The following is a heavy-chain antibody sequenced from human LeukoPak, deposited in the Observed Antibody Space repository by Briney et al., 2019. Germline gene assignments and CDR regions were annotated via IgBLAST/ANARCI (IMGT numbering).Heavy chain of an antibody. Sequence: PGGSLRLSCAASGFSFSSYSMNWVRQALGKGLEWVSSVSSSSSYISYADSVKGRFTISRDNAKKSLYLQMNCLRAEDTAVYYCARDIPRGSGYYFDYWGQGTLVTVSS. D-gene: IGHD3-22*01. CDR3: ARDIPRGSGYYFDY. CDR2: VSSSSSYI. CDR1: GFSFSSYS. J-gene: IGHJ4*02. V-gene: IGHV3-21*01.